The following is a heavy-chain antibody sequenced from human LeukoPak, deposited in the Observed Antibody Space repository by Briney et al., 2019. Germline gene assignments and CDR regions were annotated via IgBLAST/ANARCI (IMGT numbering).Heavy chain of an antibody. CDR1: GFTFSNYE. D-gene: IGHD3-22*01. Sequence: PGGSLRLSCAASGFTFSNYEMNWVRQAPGKGLEWVSVIYSAGTTYYADSVKGRFTISRDNSKNTVYLQMNSLRAEDTAVYYCARARLNYYDSSGYGYWGQGTLVTVSS. V-gene: IGHV3-66*01. CDR3: ARARLNYYDSSGYGY. J-gene: IGHJ4*02. CDR2: IYSAGTT.